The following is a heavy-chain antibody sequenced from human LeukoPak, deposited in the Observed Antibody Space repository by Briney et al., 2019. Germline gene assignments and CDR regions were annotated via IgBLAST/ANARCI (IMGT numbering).Heavy chain of an antibody. CDR2: IYTSGST. CDR1: GGSISSYY. CDR3: AITRRDTIFDH. D-gene: IGHD5-18*01. V-gene: IGHV4-4*07. J-gene: IGHJ4*02. Sequence: SETPSLTCTVSGGSISSYYWSWIRQPAGKGLEWIGRIYTSGSTNYNPSLKSRVTMSVDTSKNQFSLKLSSVTAADTAVYYCAITRRDTIFDHWGQGALVSVSS.